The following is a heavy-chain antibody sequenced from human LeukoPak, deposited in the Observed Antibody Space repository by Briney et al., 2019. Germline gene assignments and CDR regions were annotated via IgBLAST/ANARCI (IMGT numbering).Heavy chain of an antibody. D-gene: IGHD3-16*01. CDR3: AAGPWGLDF. J-gene: IGHJ4*02. CDR2: IYNGGNT. CDR1: GVSINTYY. Sequence: RSSETLSLTCTVSGVSINTYYASWIRQAPGKGLEFIGFIYNGGNTNYNPSLKSRATISVDTSNNQFSLRLTSVTAADTAMYYCAAGPWGLDFWGQGTLVTVSS. V-gene: IGHV4-4*09.